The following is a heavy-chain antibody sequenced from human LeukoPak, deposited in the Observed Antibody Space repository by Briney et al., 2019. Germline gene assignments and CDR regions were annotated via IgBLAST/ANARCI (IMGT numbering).Heavy chain of an antibody. J-gene: IGHJ3*02. V-gene: IGHV3-66*01. CDR2: IYSGGST. D-gene: IGHD2-21*01. CDR1: GFTVSSNY. Sequence: GGSLRLSCAASGFTVSSNYMSWVRQAPGKGLEWVSVIYSGGSTYYADSVKGRFSISRDKSKNTLYLQMGSLRAEDRAVYYCARVGDDDAFDIWGQGTMVTVSS. CDR3: ARVGDDDAFDI.